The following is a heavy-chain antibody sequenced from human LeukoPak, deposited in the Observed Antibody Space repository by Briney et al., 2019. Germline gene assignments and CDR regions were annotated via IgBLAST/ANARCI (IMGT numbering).Heavy chain of an antibody. CDR1: GFTFSSYA. CDR3: AREVGYYYYMDV. Sequence: PGGSLRLSCAASGFTFSSYAMHWVRQAPGKGLEWVAVISYDGSNKYYADSVKGRFTISRDNSKNTLYLQMNSLRAEDTAVYYCAREVGYYYYMDVWGKGTTVTVSS. J-gene: IGHJ6*03. D-gene: IGHD1-26*01. CDR2: ISYDGSNK. V-gene: IGHV3-30-3*01.